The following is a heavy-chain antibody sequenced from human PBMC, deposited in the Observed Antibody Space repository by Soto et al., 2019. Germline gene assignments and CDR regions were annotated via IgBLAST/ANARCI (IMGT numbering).Heavy chain of an antibody. CDR3: TRGGTTLPLYV. CDR2: IDPTDSHP. V-gene: IGHV5-10-1*01. Sequence: PGESLKISCEASGYSFTNYWINWVRQMPGKGLEWMGRIDPTDSHPNYSPSFQGHVTVSVDRSISTAYLQWSSLKASDSAVYYCTRGGTTLPLYVWGQGTTVTVS. J-gene: IGHJ6*02. D-gene: IGHD2-2*01. CDR1: GYSFTNYW.